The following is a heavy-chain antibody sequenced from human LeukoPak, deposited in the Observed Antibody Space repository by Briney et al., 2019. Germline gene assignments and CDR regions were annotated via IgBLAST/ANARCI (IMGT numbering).Heavy chain of an antibody. CDR2: ISGSGGST. CDR3: ATDIVVVPAAIWSLDAFDI. CDR1: GFTFSSYA. J-gene: IGHJ3*02. D-gene: IGHD2-2*01. Sequence: GGSLRLSCAASGFTFSSYAMSGVRQAPGKGLEWVSAISGSGGSTYYAGSVKGRFTISRDNSKNTLYLQMNSLRAEDTAVYYCATDIVVVPAAIWSLDAFDIWGQGTMVTVSS. V-gene: IGHV3-23*01.